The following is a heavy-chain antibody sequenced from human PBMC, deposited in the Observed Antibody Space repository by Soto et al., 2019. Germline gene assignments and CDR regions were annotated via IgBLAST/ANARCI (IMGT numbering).Heavy chain of an antibody. D-gene: IGHD3-10*01. J-gene: IGHJ4*02. V-gene: IGHV3-30-3*01. CDR2: ISKDGNSK. CDR3: ARNPQGNYCYIDY. Sequence: GGSLRLSCAASGFTFSNYAIHWVRQAPGKGLEWVTIISKDGNSKHYADSVKGRFTISRDNSKNTLFLQMNSLRPEDTAVYYCARNPQGNYCYIDYWGQGTPVTVSS. CDR1: GFTFSNYA.